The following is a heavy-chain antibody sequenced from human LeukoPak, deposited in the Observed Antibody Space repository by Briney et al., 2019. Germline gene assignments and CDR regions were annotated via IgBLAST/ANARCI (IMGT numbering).Heavy chain of an antibody. Sequence: SETLSLTCAVYGGSFSGYYWSWIRQPPGKGLEWVGEINHSGSTNYNPSLKSRVTISVDTSKNQFSLRLSSVTAADTAVYYCARLYGSGSYYSHWGQGTLVTVSS. CDR1: GGSFSGYY. V-gene: IGHV4-34*01. D-gene: IGHD3-10*01. J-gene: IGHJ4*02. CDR2: INHSGST. CDR3: ARLYGSGSYYSH.